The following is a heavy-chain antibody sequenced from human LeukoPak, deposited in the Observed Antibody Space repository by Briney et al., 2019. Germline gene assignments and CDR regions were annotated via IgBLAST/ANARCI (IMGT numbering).Heavy chain of an antibody. CDR2: ISSLSGTI. D-gene: IGHD6-19*01. CDR3: ARDRVAVAGGYYYYYMDV. J-gene: IGHJ6*03. CDR1: GFTFSSYS. V-gene: IGHV3-48*01. Sequence: HPGGSLRLSCAASGFTFSSYSMNWVRQAPGEVLEWVSYISSLSGTIYYADSVKGRFTISRDNAKNSLYLQMNSLRAEDTAVYYCARDRVAVAGGYYYYYMDVWGKGTTVTVSS.